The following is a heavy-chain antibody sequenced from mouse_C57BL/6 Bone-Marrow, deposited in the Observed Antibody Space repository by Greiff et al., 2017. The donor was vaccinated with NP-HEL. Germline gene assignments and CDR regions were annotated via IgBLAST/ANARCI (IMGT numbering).Heavy chain of an antibody. CDR1: GFNIKDDY. V-gene: IGHV14-4*01. J-gene: IGHJ4*01. D-gene: IGHD1-1*01. CDR2: IDPENGDT. CDR3: TTGGSSPYAMDY. Sequence: VQLQQSGAELVRPGASVKLSCTVSGFNIKDDYMHWVKQRPELGLEWIGWIDPENGDTEYASKFPGKATITADTSSNTASLQLSSLTSEDTAVYYCTTGGSSPYAMDYWGQGTSVTVSS.